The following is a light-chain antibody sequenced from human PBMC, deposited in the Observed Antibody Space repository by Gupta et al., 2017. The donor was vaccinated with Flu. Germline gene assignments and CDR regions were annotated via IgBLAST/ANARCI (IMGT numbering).Light chain of an antibody. V-gene: IGKV3-20*01. CDR2: GAS. CDR3: QHFNSSPYS. J-gene: IGKJ2*03. Sequence: ERATRSCRASQSVSSNYVAWYQQKPGQAPRLLIYGASNRATGIPDRFSGSGSGTDFTLTIRRLEPEDSAVYYCQHFNSSPYSFGQGTKLEIK. CDR1: QSVSSNY.